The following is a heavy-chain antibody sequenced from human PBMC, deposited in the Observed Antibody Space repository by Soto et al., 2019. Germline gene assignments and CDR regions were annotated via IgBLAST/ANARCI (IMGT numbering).Heavy chain of an antibody. Sequence: QVQLVASGGGVVQPVRSLRLSCAASGLTFSGLGMHWVRQAPGKGLEWVAVIRYDGSNIYYADAVKGRFTITRDNSKETLYLQMNSRMADDTAVYYCARDGVGHTTFFGYFDYWGQRTLVTVSS. D-gene: IGHD1-26*01. J-gene: IGHJ4*02. CDR2: IRYDGSNI. CDR3: ARDGVGHTTFFGYFDY. V-gene: IGHV3-33*01. CDR1: GLTFSGLG.